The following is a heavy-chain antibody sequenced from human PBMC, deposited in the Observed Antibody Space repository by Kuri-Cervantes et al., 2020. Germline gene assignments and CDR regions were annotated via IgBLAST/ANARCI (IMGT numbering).Heavy chain of an antibody. V-gene: IGHV3-30-3*01. CDR2: ISYTGSTK. CDR1: GFTFTNYA. Sequence: GKSLRLSCLAVGFTFTNYAMHWVRRAPDKGLEWVAGISYTGSTKYYADSVKGRFTISRDNAKNSLYLQMNSLRAEETAVYYCATRTVPLFPSSGWYYFDYWGQGTLVTVSS. CDR3: ATRTVPLFPSSGWYYFDY. J-gene: IGHJ4*02. D-gene: IGHD6-19*01.